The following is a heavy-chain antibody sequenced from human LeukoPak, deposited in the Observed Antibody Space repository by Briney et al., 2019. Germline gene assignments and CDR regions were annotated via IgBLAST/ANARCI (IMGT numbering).Heavy chain of an antibody. Sequence: GGSLRLSCKASGLRFSRGGMHWIRQAPGKGLEWLAFIQYDESSKYYADSVKGRFTISRDNAKNSLYLQMNSLRAEDTAVYYCASIIRYYYDSSGFPSGWGQGTLVTVSS. CDR2: IQYDESSK. J-gene: IGHJ4*02. V-gene: IGHV3-30*02. D-gene: IGHD3-22*01. CDR3: ASIIRYYYDSSGFPSG. CDR1: GLRFSRGG.